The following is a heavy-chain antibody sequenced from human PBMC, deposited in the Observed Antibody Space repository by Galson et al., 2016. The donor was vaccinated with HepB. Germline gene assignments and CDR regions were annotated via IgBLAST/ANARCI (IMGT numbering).Heavy chain of an antibody. Sequence: SLRLSCAASGFTFNAYSMHWVRRAPGKGLEWVAVISADGSTKYYADSLKGRVTVSRDNSQNTLSLQMNTLRLEDTAVYYCARESCGGDCLYFDYWGQGTLVTVSS. V-gene: IGHV3-30*04. J-gene: IGHJ4*02. D-gene: IGHD2-21*02. CDR1: GFTFNAYS. CDR2: ISADGSTK. CDR3: ARESCGGDCLYFDY.